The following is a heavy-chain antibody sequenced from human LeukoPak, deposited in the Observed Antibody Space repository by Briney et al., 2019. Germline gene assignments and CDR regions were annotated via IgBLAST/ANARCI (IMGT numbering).Heavy chain of an antibody. CDR1: GDSISSYY. CDR2: IYYSGST. D-gene: IGHD3-16*02. CDR3: ARPYRYDGAFDI. V-gene: IGHV4-59*08. J-gene: IGHJ3*02. Sequence: PSETLSLTCTVSGDSISSYYWSWIRQPPGKGLEWIGYIYYSGSTNYNPSLKSRVTISVDTSKNQFSLKLSSVTAADTAVYYCARPYRYDGAFDIWGQGAMVTVSS.